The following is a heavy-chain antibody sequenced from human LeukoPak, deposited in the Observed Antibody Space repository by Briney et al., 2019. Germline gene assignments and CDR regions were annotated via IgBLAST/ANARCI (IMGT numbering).Heavy chain of an antibody. CDR2: IVVGSGNT. CDR3: AAGYSTVTTEVSYYMDV. Sequence: APVKVSCKASGFTFTSSAMQWVRQARGQRLEGIGWIVVGSGNTNYAQKFQERVTITRDMSTSTAYMELSSLRSEDTAVYYCAAGYSTVTTEVSYYMDVWGKGTTVTVSS. D-gene: IGHD4-17*01. CDR1: GFTFTSSA. V-gene: IGHV1-58*02. J-gene: IGHJ6*03.